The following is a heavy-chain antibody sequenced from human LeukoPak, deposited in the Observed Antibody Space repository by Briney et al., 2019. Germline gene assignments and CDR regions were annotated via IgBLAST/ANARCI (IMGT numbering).Heavy chain of an antibody. CDR1: GGSISSSTYY. J-gene: IGHJ3*02. CDR3: ARASDYYNGAFDI. V-gene: IGHV4-30-4*08. CDR2: IYYSGST. Sequence: KTSETLSLTCTVSGGSISSSTYYWGWIRQPPGKGLEWIGYIYYSGSTYYNASLKSRVTISVDTSKNQFSLKLSSVTAADTAVYYCARASDYYNGAFDIWGQGTMVTVSS. D-gene: IGHD3-10*01.